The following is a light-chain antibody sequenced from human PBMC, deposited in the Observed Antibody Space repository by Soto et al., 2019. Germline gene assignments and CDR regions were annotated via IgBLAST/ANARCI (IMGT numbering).Light chain of an antibody. V-gene: IGLV2-23*02. CDR2: EVI. CDR3: CSYVGATTYV. CDR1: SSNIGGYNV. J-gene: IGLJ1*01. Sequence: QSALTQPASVSGSPGQSIPISCSGTSSNIGGYNVVSWYQQHPGKAPKVIVYEVIKRPSGVSDRFSGSTSGSTASLTISGHQAEDEAEYYCCSYVGATTYVFGSGTKVTVL.